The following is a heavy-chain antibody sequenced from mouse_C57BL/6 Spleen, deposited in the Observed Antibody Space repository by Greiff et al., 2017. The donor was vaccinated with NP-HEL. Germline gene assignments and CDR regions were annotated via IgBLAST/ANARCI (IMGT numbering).Heavy chain of an antibody. V-gene: IGHV1-82*01. CDR3: ARGINY. D-gene: IGHD2-4*01. J-gene: IGHJ2*01. CDR2: IYPGDGDT. Sequence: VQLQQSGPELVKPGASVKISCKASGYAFSSSWMNWVKQRPGKGLEWIGRIYPGDGDTNYNGKFKGKATLTADKSSSTAYMQLSSLTAEDSAVYFCARGINYWGQGTTLTVSS. CDR1: GYAFSSSW.